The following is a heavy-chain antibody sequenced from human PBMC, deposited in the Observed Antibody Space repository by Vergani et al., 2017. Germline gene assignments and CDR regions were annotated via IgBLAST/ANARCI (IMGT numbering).Heavy chain of an antibody. CDR2: ISAYNGNT. Sequence: QVQLVQSGAEVKKPGASVKVSCKASGYTFTSYGISWVRQAPGQGLEWMGWISAYNGNTNYAQKLQGRVTMTTDTATSTAYMELRSLSSDDTAVYYCARDPYIVVVPAAPYYYYYYGMDVWGQGTTVTVSS. V-gene: IGHV1-18*04. J-gene: IGHJ6*02. D-gene: IGHD2-2*01. CDR1: GYTFTSYG. CDR3: ARDPYIVVVPAAPYYYYYYGMDV.